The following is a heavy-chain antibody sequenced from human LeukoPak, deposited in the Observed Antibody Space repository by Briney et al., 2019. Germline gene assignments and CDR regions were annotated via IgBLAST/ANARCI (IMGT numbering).Heavy chain of an antibody. D-gene: IGHD1-26*01. Sequence: PRASVKVSCKASGGTFSNYTISWVRQAPGQGLERMGRIIPILGIANYAQKFQGRVTITPDKSTITPYMELSSLRSEDTAVYYCATLYSGSTRGYYYYGMDVWGQGTTVTVSS. V-gene: IGHV1-69*02. J-gene: IGHJ6*02. CDR3: ATLYSGSTRGYYYYGMDV. CDR1: GGTFSNYT. CDR2: IIPILGIA.